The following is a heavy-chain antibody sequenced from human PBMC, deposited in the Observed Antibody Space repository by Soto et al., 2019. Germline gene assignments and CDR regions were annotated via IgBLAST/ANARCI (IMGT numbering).Heavy chain of an antibody. CDR3: ARGVTVFGLVSRFWFDP. Sequence: SETLSLTCTVSGGSISSYYWSWIRQPPGKGLEWIGYIYYSGSTNYNPSLKSRVTISVDTSKNQFSLKLSSVTAADTAVYYCARGVTVFGLVSRFWFDPWGQGTVVTVSS. J-gene: IGHJ5*02. V-gene: IGHV4-59*01. CDR1: GGSISSYY. CDR2: IYYSGST. D-gene: IGHD3-3*01.